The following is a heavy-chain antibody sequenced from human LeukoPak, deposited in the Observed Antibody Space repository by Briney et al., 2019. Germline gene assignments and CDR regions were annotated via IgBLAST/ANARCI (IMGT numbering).Heavy chain of an antibody. CDR3: TTDGWYSSGWPS. D-gene: IGHD6-19*01. J-gene: IGHJ4*02. V-gene: IGHV3-15*01. Sequence: GGSLKLSCAASGFTFSGSAMHWVRQASGKGLEWVGRIKSKTDGGTTDYAAPVKGRFTISRDDSKNTLYLQMNSLKTEDTAVYYCTTDGWYSSGWPSWGQGTLVTVSS. CDR1: GFTFSGSA. CDR2: IKSKTDGGTT.